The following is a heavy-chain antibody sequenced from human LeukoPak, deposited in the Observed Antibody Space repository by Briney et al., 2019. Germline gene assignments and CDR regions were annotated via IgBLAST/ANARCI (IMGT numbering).Heavy chain of an antibody. J-gene: IGHJ4*02. V-gene: IGHV3-21*01. CDR3: ARDLSSSWQSFDY. D-gene: IGHD6-13*01. CDR2: ISSSSSYI. CDR1: GFTFSSYS. Sequence: GGSLRLSCAASGFTFSSYSMNWVRQAPGKGLEWVSSISSSSSYIYYADSVKGRFTISRDNAKNSLYLHMNSLRAEDTAVYYCARDLSSSWQSFDYWGQGTLVTVSS.